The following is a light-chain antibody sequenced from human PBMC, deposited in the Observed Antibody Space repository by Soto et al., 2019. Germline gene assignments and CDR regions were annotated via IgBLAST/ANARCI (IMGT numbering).Light chain of an antibody. CDR3: NSYSSGATDV. CDR2: DVN. Sequence: QSVLTQPASVSGSPGQSITISCTGTSSDVGGYNFVSWYQQYPGRAPKLMIYDVNNRPSGVSNRFYGSKSGNTASLTISGLQAEDEADYYCNSYSSGATDVFGTGTKLTVL. J-gene: IGLJ1*01. CDR1: SSDVGGYNF. V-gene: IGLV2-14*03.